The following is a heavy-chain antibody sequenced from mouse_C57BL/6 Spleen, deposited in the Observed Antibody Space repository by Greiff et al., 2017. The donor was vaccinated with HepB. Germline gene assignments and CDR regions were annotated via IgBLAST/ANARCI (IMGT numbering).Heavy chain of an antibody. J-gene: IGHJ2*01. CDR3: TRGKENWDGGFDY. V-gene: IGHV1-15*01. CDR2: IDPETGGT. Sequence: QVQLQQSGAELVRPGASVTLSCKASGYTFTDYEMHWVKQTPVHGLEWIGAIDPETGGTAYNQKFKGKAILTADKSSSTAYMELRSLTSEDSAVYYCTRGKENWDGGFDYWGQGTTLTVSS. CDR1: GYTFTDYE. D-gene: IGHD4-1*01.